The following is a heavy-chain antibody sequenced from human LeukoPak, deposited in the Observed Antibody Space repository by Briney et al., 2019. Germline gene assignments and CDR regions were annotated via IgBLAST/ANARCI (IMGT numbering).Heavy chain of an antibody. CDR2: ISGSGGST. V-gene: IGHV3-23*01. CDR3: AKDQGYSSSWYDY. J-gene: IGHJ4*02. Sequence: GGSLRLSCAASGFTFSSYAMSWVRQAPGKGLEWASAISGSGGSTYYADSVKGRFTISRDNSKDTLYLQMNSLRAEDTAVYYCAKDQGYSSSWYDYWGQGTLVTVSS. D-gene: IGHD6-13*01. CDR1: GFTFSSYA.